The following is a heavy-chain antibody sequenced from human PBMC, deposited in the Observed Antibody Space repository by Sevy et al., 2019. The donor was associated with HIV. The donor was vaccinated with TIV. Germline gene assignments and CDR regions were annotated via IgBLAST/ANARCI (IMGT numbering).Heavy chain of an antibody. V-gene: IGHV3-15*01. J-gene: IGHJ4*02. CDR1: GFSFTNAW. CDR2: IKSKTDGGTR. Sequence: GGSLRLSCAASGFSFTNAWMSWVRQAPGKGLEWVGRIKSKTDGGTRDFAAPVKGRFAISRDDSKSTFYLQMDSLKTEDTGVYYCTDGVGTSDCDYWGQGILVTVSS. CDR3: TDGVGTSDCDY. D-gene: IGHD3-3*01.